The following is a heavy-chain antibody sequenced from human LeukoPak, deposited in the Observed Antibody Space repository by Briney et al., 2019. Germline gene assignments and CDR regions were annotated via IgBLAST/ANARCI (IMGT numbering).Heavy chain of an antibody. Sequence: SETLSLTCAVYGGSFSGYYWSWIRQPPGKGLEWIGEINHSGSTNYNPSLKSRVTISVDTSKNQFSLKLSSVTAADTAVYYCARGYVYFDYWAREPWSPSPQ. CDR1: GGSFSGYY. CDR3: ARGYVYFDY. CDR2: INHSGST. V-gene: IGHV4-34*01. D-gene: IGHD3-16*01. J-gene: IGHJ4*02.